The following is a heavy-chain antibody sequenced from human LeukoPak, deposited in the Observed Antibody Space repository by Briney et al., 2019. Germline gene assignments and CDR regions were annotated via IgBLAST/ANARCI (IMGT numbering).Heavy chain of an antibody. Sequence: SETLSLTCTVSGGSISSSSYYWGWIRQSPGKGLEWLGGMYNTGITYYNPSLKSRVTISVDTSKNQFSLKLRSVTAADTAVYYCARISSSNWYNERGAFDVWGQGTMVTVSS. V-gene: IGHV4-39*07. CDR1: GGSISSSSYY. CDR2: MYNTGIT. D-gene: IGHD6-13*01. J-gene: IGHJ3*01. CDR3: ARISSSNWYNERGAFDV.